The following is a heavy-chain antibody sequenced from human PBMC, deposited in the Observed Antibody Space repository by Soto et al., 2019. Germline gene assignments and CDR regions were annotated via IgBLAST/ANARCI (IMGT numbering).Heavy chain of an antibody. CDR3: AKEHDLAAAGYYFDY. J-gene: IGHJ4*02. V-gene: IGHV3-30*01. CDR1: GFTFSSYA. CDR2: ISTDGRDK. Sequence: QVQLVESGGGVVQPGRSLRLSCEASGFTFSSYAMHWVRQAPGKGLEWAAVISTDGRDKYHADSVKGRFTISRDNSKNKLFVQRNSLRPKDTAVYDYAKEHDLAAAGYYFDYWGQGTLVTVSS. D-gene: IGHD6-13*01.